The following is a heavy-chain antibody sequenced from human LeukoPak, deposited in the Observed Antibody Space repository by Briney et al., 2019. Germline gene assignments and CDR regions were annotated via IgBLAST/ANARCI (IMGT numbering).Heavy chain of an antibody. D-gene: IGHD2-15*01. CDR2: IYYSGST. J-gene: IGHJ4*02. Sequence: SETLSLTCTVSGGSMSSTSYWGWIRQPPGKGLEWIGSIYYSGSTYYHPSLKSRVTISVDTSNNLFSLKLTSVTAADTAVCYCARHEGMVAASFDYWGQGTLVTVSS. V-gene: IGHV4-39*01. CDR1: GGSMSSTSY. CDR3: ARHEGMVAASFDY.